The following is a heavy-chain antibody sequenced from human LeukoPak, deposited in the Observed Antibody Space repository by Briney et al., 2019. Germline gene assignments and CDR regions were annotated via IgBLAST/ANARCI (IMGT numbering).Heavy chain of an antibody. CDR3: ARGYTGTTSSFDY. D-gene: IGHD1-1*01. V-gene: IGHV3-53*04. CDR2: IYSGGST. Sequence: PGGSLRLSCAASGFTVSSNYMSWVRQAPGKGLEWVSVIYSGGSTYYADSVKGRFTISRHNSKNTLYLQMNSLRAEDTAVYYCARGYTGTTSSFDYWGQGTLVTVSS. J-gene: IGHJ4*02. CDR1: GFTVSSNY.